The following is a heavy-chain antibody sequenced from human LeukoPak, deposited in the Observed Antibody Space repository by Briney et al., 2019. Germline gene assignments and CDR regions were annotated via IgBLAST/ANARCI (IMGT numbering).Heavy chain of an antibody. V-gene: IGHV3-23*01. D-gene: IGHD1-26*01. CDR3: AREKSRGGSYPRDFQH. CDR1: GFTFSSFA. CDR2: IPSSGPIT. Sequence: GGSLRLSCVAPGFTFSSFAMSWVRQAPGKGLEWVAGIPSSGPITYYADSVKGRFTISRDNSKNTLYLQMNSLRAEDTAVYYCAREKSRGGSYPRDFQHWGQGTLVTVSS. J-gene: IGHJ1*01.